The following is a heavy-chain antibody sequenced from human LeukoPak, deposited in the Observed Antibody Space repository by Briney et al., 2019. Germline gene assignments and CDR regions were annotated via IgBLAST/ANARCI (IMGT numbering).Heavy chain of an antibody. CDR3: ARDSSSWNIDFDY. CDR1: GGSFSGYY. J-gene: IGHJ4*02. V-gene: IGHV4-34*01. D-gene: IGHD6-13*01. Sequence: SETLSLTCAVYGGSFSGYYWSWIRQPPGKGLGWIGEINHSGSTNYNPSLKSRVTISVDTSKNQSSLKLSSVTAADTAVYYCARDSSSWNIDFDYWGQGTLVTVSS. CDR2: INHSGST.